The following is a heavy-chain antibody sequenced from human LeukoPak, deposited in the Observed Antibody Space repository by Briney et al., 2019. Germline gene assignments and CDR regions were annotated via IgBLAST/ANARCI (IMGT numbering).Heavy chain of an antibody. V-gene: IGHV3-15*01. CDR2: IKSKTDGGTT. D-gene: IGHD4/OR15-4a*01. J-gene: IGHJ4*02. CDR1: GFTFSNAW. Sequence: GGSLRLSCAASGFTFSNAWMSWVRQAPGKGLEWVGRIKSKTDGGTTDYAAPVKGRFTISRDNAKNSLYLQMNSLRAEDTAVYYCARGLTMGHFGGQGTLVTVSS. CDR3: ARGLTMGHF.